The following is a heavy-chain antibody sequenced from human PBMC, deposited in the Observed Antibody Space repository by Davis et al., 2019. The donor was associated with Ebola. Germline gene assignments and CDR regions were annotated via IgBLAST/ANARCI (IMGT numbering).Heavy chain of an antibody. CDR2: INPSGGST. V-gene: IGHV1-46*01. CDR3: ARDGIVVGFMDV. CDR1: GYTFTSYY. D-gene: IGHD2-15*01. Sequence: ASVKVSCKASGYTFTSYYMHWVRQAPGQGLEWMGIINPSGGSTSYAQKFQGRVTMTTDTSTSTAYMELRSLRSDDTAVYYCARDGIVVGFMDVWGQGTTVTVSS. J-gene: IGHJ6*02.